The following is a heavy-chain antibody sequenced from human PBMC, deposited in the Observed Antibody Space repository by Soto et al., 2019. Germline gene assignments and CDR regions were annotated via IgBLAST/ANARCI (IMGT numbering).Heavy chain of an antibody. CDR2: IDPRSGGT. CDR1: GYPFTTYY. D-gene: IGHD3-10*01. J-gene: IGHJ4*02. Sequence: GASVKVSCKVSGYPFTTYYIHWVRQAPGQGLEWMGWIDPRSGGTVYEQKFQGRVTMTRDTSISTVYMDLSGLTSDDTALYYCATDDYGISPYWGQGSLGTVAS. V-gene: IGHV1-2*02. CDR3: ATDDYGISPY.